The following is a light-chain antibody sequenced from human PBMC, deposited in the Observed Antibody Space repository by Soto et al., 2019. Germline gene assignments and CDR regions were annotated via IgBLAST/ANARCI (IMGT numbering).Light chain of an antibody. CDR3: CSYAVSNTYL. V-gene: IGLV2-23*02. Sequence: QTLLTQPASVSASPGHSITISCTGTDSDVGSHNLVSWYQLHPGKAPKLMIYEVTKRPSGVTNRYSGSKSGNTASLTIAGLQAEDEADYYCCSYAVSNTYLFGNGTKVTVL. CDR2: EVT. J-gene: IGLJ1*01. CDR1: DSDVGSHNL.